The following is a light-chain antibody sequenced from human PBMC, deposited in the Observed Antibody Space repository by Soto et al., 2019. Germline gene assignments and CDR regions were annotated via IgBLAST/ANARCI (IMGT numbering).Light chain of an antibody. Sequence: PWDRATLSCRASQSVSSNFLAWYQQKPGQAPRLLIYGASIRATGIPDRFSGSGSGTDFTLTIRRLEPEDFAMYFCHQYGSSPRTFGQGTKVEIK. CDR3: HQYGSSPRT. CDR2: GAS. CDR1: QSVSSNF. V-gene: IGKV3-20*01. J-gene: IGKJ1*01.